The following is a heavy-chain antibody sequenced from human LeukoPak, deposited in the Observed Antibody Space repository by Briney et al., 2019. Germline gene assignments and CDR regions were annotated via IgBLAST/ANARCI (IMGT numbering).Heavy chain of an antibody. CDR2: INHSGST. CDR3: ARRGSSWGDYYYYYYMDV. Sequence: SETLSLTCAVYGGSFSGYYWSWIRQPPGKGLEWLGEINHSGSTNYNPSLKRRVTISVDTSKNQFSLKLSSVTAADTAVYYCARRGSSWGDYYYYYYMDVWGKGTTVTISS. V-gene: IGHV4-34*01. J-gene: IGHJ6*03. CDR1: GGSFSGYY. D-gene: IGHD6-13*01.